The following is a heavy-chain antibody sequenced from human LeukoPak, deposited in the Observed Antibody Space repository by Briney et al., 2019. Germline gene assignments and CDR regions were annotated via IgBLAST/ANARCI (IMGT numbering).Heavy chain of an antibody. V-gene: IGHV3-11*01. J-gene: IGHJ4*02. D-gene: IGHD3-22*01. CDR1: GFTFSDYY. CDR3: ARCYYDSSGADY. CDR2: ISSSGSTI. Sequence: PGGSLRPSCAASGFTFSDYYMSWIRQAPGKGLEWVSYISSSGSTIYYAGSVKGRFTISRDNAKNSLYLQMNSLRAEDTAVYYCARCYYDSSGADYWGQGTLVTVSS.